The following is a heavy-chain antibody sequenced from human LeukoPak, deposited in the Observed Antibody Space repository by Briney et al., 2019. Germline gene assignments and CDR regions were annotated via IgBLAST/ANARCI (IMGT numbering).Heavy chain of an antibody. V-gene: IGHV4-59*01. CDR2: IYYSGST. CDR1: GGSISSYY. J-gene: IGHJ4*02. Sequence: SETLSLTCTVSGGSISSYYWSWMRQPPGKGLEWIGYIYYSGSTNYYPSLKSRVTISVDTSKNQFSLKLSSVTAADTAVYYCASSAMVPYYFDYWGQGTLVTVSS. D-gene: IGHD3-10*01. CDR3: ASSAMVPYYFDY.